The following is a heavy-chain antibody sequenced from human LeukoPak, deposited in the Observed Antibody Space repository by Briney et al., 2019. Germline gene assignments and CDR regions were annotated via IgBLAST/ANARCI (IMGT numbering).Heavy chain of an antibody. Sequence: PSETLSLTCAVYGGSFSGYYWSWIRQPPGKGLEWIGEINHSGSTNYNPSLKGRVTISVDTSKNQFSLKLSSVTAADTAVYYCARGPRGYCSSTSCYRYYYYYYMDVWGKGTTVTVSS. D-gene: IGHD2-2*01. CDR1: GGSFSGYY. CDR3: ARGPRGYCSSTSCYRYYYYYYMDV. J-gene: IGHJ6*03. V-gene: IGHV4-34*01. CDR2: INHSGST.